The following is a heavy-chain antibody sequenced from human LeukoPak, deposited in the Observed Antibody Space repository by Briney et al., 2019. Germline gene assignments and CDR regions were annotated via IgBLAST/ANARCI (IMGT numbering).Heavy chain of an antibody. D-gene: IGHD6-6*01. V-gene: IGHV3-7*01. J-gene: IGHJ6*03. CDR3: ARADSSIAARLSRSSIFNYYYYMDV. CDR1: GFTFSSYW. CDR2: IKQDGSEK. Sequence: GGSLRLSCAASGFTFSSYWMSWVRQAPGKGLEWVANIKQDGSEKYYVDSVKGRFTISRDNARNSLYLQMNSLRAEDTAVYYCARADSSIAARLSRSSIFNYYYYMDVWGKGTTVTVSS.